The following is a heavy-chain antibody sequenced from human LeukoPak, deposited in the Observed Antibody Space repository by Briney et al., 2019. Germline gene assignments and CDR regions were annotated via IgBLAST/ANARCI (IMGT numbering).Heavy chain of an antibody. D-gene: IGHD6-19*01. CDR1: GSTFSSYA. CDR2: ISVSGGST. CDR3: AKAQAGYYYMDV. Sequence: GGSLRLSCAASGSTFSSYAMMWVPQAPGKGLEWVSAISVSGGSTYYANAVKGRFTISRDNSKDTLYLQMNGLGAEDTAVYYCAKAQAGYYYMDVWGKGTTVTVSS. J-gene: IGHJ6*03. V-gene: IGHV3-23*01.